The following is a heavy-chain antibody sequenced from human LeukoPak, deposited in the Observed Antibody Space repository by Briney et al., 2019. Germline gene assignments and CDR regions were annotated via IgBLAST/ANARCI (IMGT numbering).Heavy chain of an antibody. CDR1: GFTSSIYS. D-gene: IGHD6-19*01. Sequence: GGSLRLSCAASGFTSSIYSMYWVRQAPGKGLEWVSSIGSSGTYIYYADSVKGRFTISRDNAKNSLYLHMSSLSPEDTAVYYCARVTSNGRNYYYYPMDVWGQGTTVTVSS. V-gene: IGHV3-21*01. J-gene: IGHJ6*02. CDR3: ARVTSNGRNYYYYPMDV. CDR2: IGSSGTYI.